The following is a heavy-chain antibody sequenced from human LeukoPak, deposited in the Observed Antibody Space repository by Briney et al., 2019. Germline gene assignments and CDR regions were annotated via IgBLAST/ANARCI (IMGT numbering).Heavy chain of an antibody. Sequence: PSETLSLTCSVSAGSISSHSWSWTRQPPGKGLEWIGYIYYTGSANYNPSLKSRLTISIDTPNNQLSLTLTSVTAADTAVYYCARYDSGGHNSYWGRGTLVTVSS. CDR2: IYYTGSA. J-gene: IGHJ4*02. D-gene: IGHD3-22*01. CDR1: AGSISSHS. CDR3: ARYDSGGHNSY. V-gene: IGHV4-59*11.